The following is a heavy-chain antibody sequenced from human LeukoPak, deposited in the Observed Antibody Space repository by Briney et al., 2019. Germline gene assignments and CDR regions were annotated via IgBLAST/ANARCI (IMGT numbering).Heavy chain of an antibody. CDR3: APATSSGWWYWFDP. J-gene: IGHJ5*02. CDR2: FDPEHGET. CDR1: GYTLTELS. D-gene: IGHD6-19*01. Sequence: ASVKVSCKVSGYTLTELSMHWVRQAPGKGLEWVGSFDPEHGETIYAQKFQGRVTMTEDTSTDTAYMELSSLRSEDTAVYYCAPATSSGWWYWFDPWGQGTLVTVSS. V-gene: IGHV1-24*01.